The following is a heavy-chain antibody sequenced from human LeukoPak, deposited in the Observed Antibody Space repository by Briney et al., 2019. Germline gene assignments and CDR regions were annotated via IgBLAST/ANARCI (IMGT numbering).Heavy chain of an antibody. J-gene: IGHJ4*02. CDR2: IYWDDDK. D-gene: IGHD5-12*01. Sequence: SGPTLVNPTQTLTLTCTFSGFSLSTSGVGVGGIRQPPGKALEWLALIYWDDDKRYSPSLKSGLTITKDTSKNQVVLTMTNMDPVDTATYYCAHKSVAALHFDYWGQGTLVTVSS. CDR1: GFSLSTSGVG. V-gene: IGHV2-5*02. CDR3: AHKSVAALHFDY.